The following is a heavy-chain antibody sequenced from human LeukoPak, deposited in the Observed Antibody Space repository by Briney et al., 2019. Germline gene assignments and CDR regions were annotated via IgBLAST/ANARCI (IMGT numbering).Heavy chain of an antibody. V-gene: IGHV4-30-2*01. CDR2: VYHTGNM. CDR3: ARGVEGYDVSGFYYDY. J-gene: IGHJ4*02. D-gene: IGHD3-22*01. CDR1: GGSVNSGGFS. Sequence: SETLSLTCAVSGGSVNSGGFSWIWIRRPPGKGLEWIGYVYHTGNMYFNPSLEGRVTISLDTSKNQFSLELTSVTAADTAVYFCARGVEGYDVSGFYYDYWGQGTLVTVSS.